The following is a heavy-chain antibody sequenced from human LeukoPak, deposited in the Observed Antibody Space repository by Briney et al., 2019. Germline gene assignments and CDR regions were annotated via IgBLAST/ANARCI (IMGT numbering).Heavy chain of an antibody. CDR3: ARETGDRLDY. CDR2: INTNTGNP. V-gene: IGHV7-4-1*02. Sequence: ASVKVSCKASGYTFTSYDINWVRQATGLGLEWMGWINTNTGNPTYAQGFTGRFVFSLDTSVSTAYLQISSLKAEDTAVYYCARETGDRLDYWGQGTLVTVSS. CDR1: GYTFTSYD. D-gene: IGHD7-27*01. J-gene: IGHJ4*02.